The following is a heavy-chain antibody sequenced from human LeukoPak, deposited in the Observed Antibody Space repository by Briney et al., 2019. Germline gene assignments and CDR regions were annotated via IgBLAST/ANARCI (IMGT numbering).Heavy chain of an antibody. CDR1: GGSIGSSSYY. J-gene: IGHJ5*02. V-gene: IGHV4-39*07. Sequence: SETLSLTCTVSGGSIGSSSYYWGWIRQPPGKGLEWIGSIYYSGSTYYNPSLKSRVTISVDTSKNQFSLKLSSVTAADTAVYYCARDGSNDSSSWYWFDPWGQGTLVTVSS. D-gene: IGHD6-13*01. CDR2: IYYSGST. CDR3: ARDGSNDSSSWYWFDP.